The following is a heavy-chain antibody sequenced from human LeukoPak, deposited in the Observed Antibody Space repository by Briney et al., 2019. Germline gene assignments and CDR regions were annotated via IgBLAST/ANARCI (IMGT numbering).Heavy chain of an antibody. CDR1: GGSVSSGSYY. CDR3: AREDYYYDSSGYFQH. Sequence: SETLSLTCTVSGGSVSSGSYYWSWIRQPPGKGLEWIGYIYYSGSTNCNPSLKSRVTISVDTSKNQFSLKLSSVTAADTAVYYCAREDYYYDSSGYFQHWGQGTLVTVSS. V-gene: IGHV4-61*01. D-gene: IGHD3-22*01. CDR2: IYYSGST. J-gene: IGHJ1*01.